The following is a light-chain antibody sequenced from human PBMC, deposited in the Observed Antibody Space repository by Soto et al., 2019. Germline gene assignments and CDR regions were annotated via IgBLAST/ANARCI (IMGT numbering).Light chain of an antibody. J-gene: IGKJ4*01. CDR3: QQRGDWPPT. CDR2: DAS. CDR1: QSVSSY. Sequence: EIVLTQSPATLSLSPGERATLSCRASQSVSSYLAWYQQKPGQAPRLLIYDASNRATGIPARFSGSGSGTDFTLTISSLEPEDFAVYYCQQRGDWPPTFGGGTKGDIK. V-gene: IGKV3-11*01.